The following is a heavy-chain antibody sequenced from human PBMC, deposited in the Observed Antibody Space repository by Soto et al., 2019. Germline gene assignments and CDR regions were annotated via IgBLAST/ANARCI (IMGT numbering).Heavy chain of an antibody. V-gene: IGHV3-11*06. J-gene: IGHJ4*02. Sequence: PGGSLRLSCEGSGFTFSDYYISWIRQAPGKGLEWISYSSNSGTFSRYADSVKGRFSISRDNTKNLLYLQMNSLRAEDTAVYYCARSGDNYNSLDYWGQGPPVTVSS. CDR1: GFTFSDYY. CDR2: SSNSGTFS. CDR3: ARSGDNYNSLDY. D-gene: IGHD1-1*01.